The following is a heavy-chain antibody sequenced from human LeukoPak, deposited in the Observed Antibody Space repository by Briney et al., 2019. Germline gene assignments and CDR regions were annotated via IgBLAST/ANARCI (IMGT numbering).Heavy chain of an antibody. CDR1: GFTFSSYA. Sequence: GGSLRLSCAASGFTFSSYAMSWVRQAPGKGLEWVSTVRVNGRSTFYADSVKGRFTISRDNSKNTLYLQMNSLRAEDTALYYCAKPGEASNYYFDYWGQGALVTVSS. CDR2: VRVNGRST. D-gene: IGHD2-21*01. CDR3: AKPGEASNYYFDY. V-gene: IGHV3-23*01. J-gene: IGHJ4*02.